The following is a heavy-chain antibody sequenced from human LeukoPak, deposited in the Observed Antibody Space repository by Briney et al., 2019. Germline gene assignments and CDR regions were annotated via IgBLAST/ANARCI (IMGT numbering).Heavy chain of an antibody. V-gene: IGHV1-69*04. D-gene: IGHD3-10*01. Sequence: AVKVSCKASGGTFSSYAISWVRQAPGQGLEWMGRIIPILGIANYAQKFQGRVTITADKSTSTAYMELSSLRSEDTAVYYCASLWGGSGSYYSPSFDYCGQGTLVTVSS. CDR2: IIPILGIA. CDR3: ASLWGGSGSYYSPSFDY. CDR1: GGTFSSYA. J-gene: IGHJ4*02.